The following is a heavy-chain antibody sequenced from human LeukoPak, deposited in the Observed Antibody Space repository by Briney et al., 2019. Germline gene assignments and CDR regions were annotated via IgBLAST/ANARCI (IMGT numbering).Heavy chain of an antibody. CDR3: ARMGGSGRYHDY. J-gene: IGHJ4*02. V-gene: IGHV4-59*08. CDR2: IYYSGNT. D-gene: IGHD3-16*01. CDR1: GASITRYY. Sequence: SETLSLTCTVSGASITRYYWSWIRQPPGKGLEWIGHIYYSGNTNYNPSLKSRVTISIDTSKNQVSLKLTSVTAADTAVYYCARMGGSGRYHDYWGQGALVTVSS.